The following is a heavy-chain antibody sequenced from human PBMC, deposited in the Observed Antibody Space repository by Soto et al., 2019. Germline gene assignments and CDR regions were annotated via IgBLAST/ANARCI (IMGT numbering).Heavy chain of an antibody. J-gene: IGHJ3*02. D-gene: IGHD2-2*01. V-gene: IGHV4-59*08. CDR3: ARRVGCSSTSCYGNAFDI. CDR1: GGSISSYY. CDR2: IYYSGST. Sequence: SKTLSLTCTVSGGSISSYYWSWIRQPPGKGLEWIGYIYYSGSTNYNPSLKSRVTISVDTSKNQFSLKLSSVTAADTAVYYCARRVGCSSTSCYGNAFDIWGQGTMVTVSS.